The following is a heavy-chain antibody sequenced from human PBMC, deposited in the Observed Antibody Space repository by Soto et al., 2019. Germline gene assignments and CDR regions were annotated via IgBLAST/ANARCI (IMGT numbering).Heavy chain of an antibody. Sequence: VQLVESGGGVVQPGKSLRLSCAASEFTLSSYGMHWVRQAPGKGLEWVAVISYDGSNKYYADSVKGRFTISRDNSKNTLYLQMNSLRAEDTAVYYCARDQFYYGSGSYLLDHWGQGTLVTVSS. V-gene: IGHV3-30*03. J-gene: IGHJ4*02. CDR1: EFTLSSYG. CDR2: ISYDGSNK. CDR3: ARDQFYYGSGSYLLDH. D-gene: IGHD3-10*01.